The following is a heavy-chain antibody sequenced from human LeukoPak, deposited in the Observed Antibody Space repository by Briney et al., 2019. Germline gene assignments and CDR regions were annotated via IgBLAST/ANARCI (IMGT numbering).Heavy chain of an antibody. CDR1: GFTFSSYW. J-gene: IGHJ6*03. Sequence: GGSLRLSCAASGFTFSSYWTSWVRQAPGKGLEWVANIKQDGSEKYYVDSVKGRFTISRDNAKNSLYLQMNSLRAEDTAVYYCARDYRTTVTYYYYYMDVWGKGTTVTVSS. D-gene: IGHD4-17*01. CDR3: ARDYRTTVTYYYYYMDV. CDR2: IKQDGSEK. V-gene: IGHV3-7*01.